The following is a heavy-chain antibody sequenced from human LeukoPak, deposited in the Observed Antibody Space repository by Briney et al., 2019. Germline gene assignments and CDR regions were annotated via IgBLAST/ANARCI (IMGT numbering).Heavy chain of an antibody. CDR3: AMLAKMATIDDFDY. V-gene: IGHV3-74*01. J-gene: IGHJ4*02. D-gene: IGHD5-24*01. CDR2: ISSDASST. CDR1: GFSFSSYW. Sequence: GGSLRLSCAASGFSFSSYWMHWVRQAPGKGLVWVSRISSDASSTNYADSVKGRFTISRDNAKNTLYLQMNSLRAGDTAVYYCAMLAKMATIDDFDYWGQGTLVTVSS.